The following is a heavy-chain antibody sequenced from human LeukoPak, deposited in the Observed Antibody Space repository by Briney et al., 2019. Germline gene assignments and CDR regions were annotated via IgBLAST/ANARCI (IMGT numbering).Heavy chain of an antibody. CDR3: ARDEGDDSSGYRH. D-gene: IGHD3-22*01. CDR2: IVVGSGNT. CDR1: GFTFTSSA. J-gene: IGHJ4*02. Sequence: SVKVSCKASGFTFTSSAVQWVRQARGQRLEWIGWIVVGSGNTNYAQKFQERVTITRDMSTSTAYMELSSLRSDDTAVYYCARDEGDDSSGYRHWGQGTLVTVSS. V-gene: IGHV1-58*01.